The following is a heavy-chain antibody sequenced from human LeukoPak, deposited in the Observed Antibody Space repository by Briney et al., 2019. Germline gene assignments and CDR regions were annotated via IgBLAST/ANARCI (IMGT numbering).Heavy chain of an antibody. CDR2: IYTSGST. J-gene: IGHJ5*02. D-gene: IGHD2-2*01. CDR1: GGSISSYY. V-gene: IGHV4-4*07. Sequence: KPSETLSLTCTVSGGSISSYYWSWIRQPAGKGLEWIGRIYTSGSTNYNPSLKRRVTMSVDTSKNQFSLKLSSVTAADTAVYYCAREDIVVVPAASRVLSWFDPWGQGTLVTVSS. CDR3: AREDIVVVPAASRVLSWFDP.